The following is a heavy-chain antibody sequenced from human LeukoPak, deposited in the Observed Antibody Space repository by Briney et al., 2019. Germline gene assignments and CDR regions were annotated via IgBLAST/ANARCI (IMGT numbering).Heavy chain of an antibody. Sequence: ASVKVSCKASGYTFTSYYMHWVRQAPGQGLEWMGIINPSGGSTSYAQKFQGRVTMTRDTSTSTVYMELSSLRSEDTAVYYCARGGSGYAFPGAFDIWGQGTMVTVSS. V-gene: IGHV1-46*01. CDR1: GYTFTSYY. CDR2: INPSGGST. J-gene: IGHJ3*02. D-gene: IGHD5-12*01. CDR3: ARGGSGYAFPGAFDI.